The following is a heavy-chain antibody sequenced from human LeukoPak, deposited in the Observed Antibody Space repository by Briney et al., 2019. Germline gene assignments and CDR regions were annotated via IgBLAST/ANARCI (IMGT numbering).Heavy chain of an antibody. CDR1: GGSISSYY. CDR3: ARDYPDDYVWGSYRSDY. D-gene: IGHD3-16*02. J-gene: IGHJ4*02. Sequence: SETLSLTCTVSGGSISSYYWSWIRQPPGKGLEWIGYIYYSGSTNYNPSLKSRVTISVDTSKNQFSLKLSSVTAADTAVYYCARDYPDDYVWGSYRSDYWGQGTLVTVSS. CDR2: IYYSGST. V-gene: IGHV4-59*12.